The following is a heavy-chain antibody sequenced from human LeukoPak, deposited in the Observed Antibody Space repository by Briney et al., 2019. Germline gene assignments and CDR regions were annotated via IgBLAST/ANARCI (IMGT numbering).Heavy chain of an antibody. CDR3: ARRFYYDSPFDY. D-gene: IGHD3-22*01. Sequence: SETLSLTCTVSGGSISSSSYYWGWIRQPPGKGLEWIGSIYYSGSTYYNPSLKSRVTISVDTSKNQFSLKLSSVTAADTAVYYCARRFYYDSPFDYWGQGTLVTVSS. CDR1: GGSISSSSYY. CDR2: IYYSGST. J-gene: IGHJ4*02. V-gene: IGHV4-39*01.